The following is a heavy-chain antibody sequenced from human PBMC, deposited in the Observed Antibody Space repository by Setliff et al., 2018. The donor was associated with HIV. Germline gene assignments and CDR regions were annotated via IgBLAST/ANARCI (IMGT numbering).Heavy chain of an antibody. D-gene: IGHD2-2*01. J-gene: IGHJ4*02. CDR3: ARKPTGSPSDY. CDR1: GYTFIDYY. CDR2: ISPYNGNT. Sequence: GASVKVSCKASGYTFIDYYIHWVRQAPGQGLEWMGWISPYNGNTNYVQKLQGRVTITTDTSTSTAYMELRSLRSDDTALYYCARKPTGSPSDYWGQGTLVTVSS. V-gene: IGHV1-18*04.